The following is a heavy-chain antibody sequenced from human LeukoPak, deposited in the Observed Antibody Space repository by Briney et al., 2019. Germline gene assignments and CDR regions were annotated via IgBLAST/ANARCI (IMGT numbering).Heavy chain of an antibody. D-gene: IGHD5/OR15-5a*01. CDR1: GFSFTDYA. V-gene: IGHV3-23*01. CDR2: ISASGGST. Sequence: GGSLRLSCAASGFSFTDYAMSWVRQTPGKGLQWVSGISASGGSTYYAHSVKGRFTISRDNAKNSLFLQMNSLRGEDTAIYYCARHLAGDSLYRHFDYWGQGTLVTVSS. J-gene: IGHJ4*02. CDR3: ARHLAGDSLYRHFDY.